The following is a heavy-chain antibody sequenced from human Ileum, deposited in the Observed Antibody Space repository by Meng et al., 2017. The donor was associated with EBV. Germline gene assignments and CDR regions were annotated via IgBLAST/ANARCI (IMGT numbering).Heavy chain of an antibody. Sequence: ASGGGLVKPGGSLCLSCAASGFTFSDYSLRWIRQAPGKGLQVIASIGLSADAIYYADSVKGRFTISRDNANNSLYLQMNNLRVDETAVYYCAGRNNWFDPWGQGTLVTVSS. J-gene: IGHJ5*02. V-gene: IGHV3-11*01. D-gene: IGHD1-14*01. CDR2: IGLSADAI. CDR1: GFTFSDYS. CDR3: AGRNNWFDP.